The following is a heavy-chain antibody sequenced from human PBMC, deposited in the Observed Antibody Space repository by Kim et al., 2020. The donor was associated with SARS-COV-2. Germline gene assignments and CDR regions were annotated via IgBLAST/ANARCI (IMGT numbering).Heavy chain of an antibody. J-gene: IGHJ4*02. CDR2: INDSGST. CDR1: GGSFSDYY. V-gene: IGHV4-34*01. CDR3: ARAYESMLGDY. Sequence: SETLSLTCAVYGGSFSDYYWSWIRQAPGKGPEWIGEINDSGSTNYNPSLKSRVTISADTSKNQFSLKLNSVTAADTAVYYCARAYESMLGDYWGQGTLVTVSS. D-gene: IGHD2-8*01.